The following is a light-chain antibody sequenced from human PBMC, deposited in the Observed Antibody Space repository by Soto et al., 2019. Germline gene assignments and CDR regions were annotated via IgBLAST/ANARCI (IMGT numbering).Light chain of an antibody. CDR1: SSDVGGYKY. V-gene: IGLV2-14*01. Sequence: ALTQPASVSGSPGQSITISCTGTSSDVGGYKYVSWYQQHPGKAPKLMIFEVSNRPSGVSNRFSGSKSGNTASLTISGLQAEDEADYYCSSYTSNNTQVFGTGTKVTVL. CDR2: EVS. CDR3: SSYTSNNTQV. J-gene: IGLJ1*01.